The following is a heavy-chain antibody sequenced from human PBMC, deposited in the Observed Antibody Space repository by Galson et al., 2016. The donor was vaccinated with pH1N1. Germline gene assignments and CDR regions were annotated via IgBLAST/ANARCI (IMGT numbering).Heavy chain of an antibody. CDR3: ARETPYSSGWEYYYGMDV. Sequence: SGFTFSTYAMHWVRQAPGKGLEWVALTSYDGSNKYYADSVKGRFTISRDNSKNTLYLEMNSLRAEDTAVYYCARETPYSSGWEYYYGMDVWGQGTTVTVSS. D-gene: IGHD6-19*01. V-gene: IGHV3-30-3*01. CDR2: TSYDGSNK. CDR1: GFTFSTYA. J-gene: IGHJ6*02.